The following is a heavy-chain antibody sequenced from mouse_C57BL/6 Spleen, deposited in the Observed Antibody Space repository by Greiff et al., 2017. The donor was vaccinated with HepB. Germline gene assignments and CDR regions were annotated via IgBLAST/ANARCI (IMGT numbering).Heavy chain of an antibody. CDR3: ARRDYYGNYAMDY. CDR1: GYTFTSYW. V-gene: IGHV1-55*01. D-gene: IGHD1-1*01. CDR2: IYPGSGST. Sequence: VQLQQPGAELVKPGASVKMSCKASGYTFTSYWITWVKQRPGQGLEWIGDIYPGSGSTNYNEKFKSKATLTVDTSSSTAYMQLSSLTSEDSAVHYCARRDYYGNYAMDYWGQGTSVTVSS. J-gene: IGHJ4*01.